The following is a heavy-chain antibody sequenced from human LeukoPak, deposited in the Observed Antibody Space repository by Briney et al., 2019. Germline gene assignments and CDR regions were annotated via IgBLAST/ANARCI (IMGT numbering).Heavy chain of an antibody. CDR2: IRYDGSNK. CDR3: AKAPFGLSSFDY. CDR1: GFTFSSYG. V-gene: IGHV3-30*02. D-gene: IGHD3-10*01. Sequence: GGSLRLSCAASGFTFSSYGMHWVRQAPGKGLEWVAFIRYDGSNKYYADSVKGRFTISRDNSKNTLYLQMDSLRAEDTAVYYCAKAPFGLSSFDYWGQGTLVTVSS. J-gene: IGHJ4*02.